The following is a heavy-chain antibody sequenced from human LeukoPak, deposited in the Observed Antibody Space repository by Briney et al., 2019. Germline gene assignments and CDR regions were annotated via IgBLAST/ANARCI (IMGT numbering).Heavy chain of an antibody. Sequence: GGSLRLSCAASGFTFSSYSMNWVRQAPGNRLEWVSSISSSSSYIYYADSVKGRFTISRDNAKNSLYLQMNSLRAEDTAVYYCARDLSPPGYCSSTSCSSFDYWGQGTLVTVSS. CDR1: GFTFSSYS. J-gene: IGHJ4*02. V-gene: IGHV3-21*06. D-gene: IGHD2-2*01. CDR3: ARDLSPPGYCSSTSCSSFDY. CDR2: ISSSSSYI.